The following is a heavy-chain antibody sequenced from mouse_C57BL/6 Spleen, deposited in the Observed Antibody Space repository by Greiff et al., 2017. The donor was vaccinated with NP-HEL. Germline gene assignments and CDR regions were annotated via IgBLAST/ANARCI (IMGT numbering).Heavy chain of an antibody. J-gene: IGHJ2*01. Sequence: QVQLQQPGAELVRPGSSVKLSCKASGYTFTSYWMDWVKQRPGQGLEWIGNIYPSDSETHYNQKFKDKATLTVDKSSSTAYMQLSSLTSEDSAVYYCARSHYGNYVDYWGQGTTLTVSS. CDR1: GYTFTSYW. D-gene: IGHD2-1*01. CDR2: IYPSDSET. CDR3: ARSHYGNYVDY. V-gene: IGHV1-61*01.